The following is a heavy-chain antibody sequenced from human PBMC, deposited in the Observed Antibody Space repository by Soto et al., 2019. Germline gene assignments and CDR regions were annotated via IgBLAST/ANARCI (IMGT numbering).Heavy chain of an antibody. CDR3: ARDDRQLVPLGGYYYYAMDV. V-gene: IGHV4-31*03. CDR2: IYYSGTT. J-gene: IGHJ6*02. Sequence: QVQLQESGPRLVKPSQTLSLACTVSGGSISSGACYWSWIRQHPGKGLEWIGYIYYSGTTYYNPSLTSRVTMLVDTSKNQFSLKLSSVTAADTAVYYCARDDRQLVPLGGYYYYAMDVWGQGTTVTVSS. D-gene: IGHD6-13*01. CDR1: GGSISSGACY.